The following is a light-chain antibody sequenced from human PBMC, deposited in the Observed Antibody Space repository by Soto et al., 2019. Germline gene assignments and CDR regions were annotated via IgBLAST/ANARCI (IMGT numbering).Light chain of an antibody. V-gene: IGLV2-14*01. J-gene: IGLJ2*01. CDR2: EVS. Sequence: QSVLTQPASVSGSPGQSITISCTGTSSDVGGYNYVSWYQQHTGKAPKLMIYEVSNRPSGVSNRFSGSKSGNTASLTISGLQAEDEADYYCSSYTSSRTVVFGGGTKLTVL. CDR3: SSYTSSRTVV. CDR1: SSDVGGYNY.